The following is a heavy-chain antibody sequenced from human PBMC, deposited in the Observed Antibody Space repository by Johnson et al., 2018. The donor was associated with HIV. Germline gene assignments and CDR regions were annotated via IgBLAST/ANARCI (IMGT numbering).Heavy chain of an antibody. CDR1: GFTVTNYA. V-gene: IGHV3-30*14. CDR2: TSYDGTNK. J-gene: IGHJ3*02. Sequence: QVQLVESGGGVVQPGRSLRLSCAASGFTVTNYAMHWVRQAPGKGLEWVAVTSYDGTNKYNADSVKGRFTISRDNSKNTLYLQMNSLRAEDTAVFYCARDLDPESGAFDIWGQGTMVTVSS. CDR3: ARDLDPESGAFDI.